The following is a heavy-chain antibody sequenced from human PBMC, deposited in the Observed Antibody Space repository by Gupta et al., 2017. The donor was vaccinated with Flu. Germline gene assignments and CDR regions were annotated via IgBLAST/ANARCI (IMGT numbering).Heavy chain of an antibody. CDR1: GLPFSSCA. J-gene: IGHJ4*02. CDR3: AKDIHSAVYTPFDY. D-gene: IGHD5/OR15-5a*01. CDR2: IIGSGIST. Sequence: EVQLLESGGGLVQPGGSLRRSCAASGLPFSSCAMSWVRQAPGKGLEWVSTIIGSGISTYYADSVKGRFTISRDNSKNTLYLQMNSLRAEDTAVYFCAKDIHSAVYTPFDYWGQGTLVTVSS. V-gene: IGHV3-23*01.